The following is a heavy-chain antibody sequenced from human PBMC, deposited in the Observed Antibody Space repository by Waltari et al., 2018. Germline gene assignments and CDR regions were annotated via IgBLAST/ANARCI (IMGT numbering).Heavy chain of an antibody. J-gene: IGHJ4*02. CDR1: GGSISSGDYY. V-gene: IGHV4-30-4*08. CDR3: ARSMITFGGVIVSPYYFDY. Sequence: QVQLQESGPGLVKPSQTLSLTCTVSGGSISSGDYYWSWIRQPPGKGLEWIGYIYYSGSTYYNPSLKSRVTISVDTSKNQFSLKLSSVTAADTAVYYCARSMITFGGVIVSPYYFDYWGQGTLVTVSS. D-gene: IGHD3-16*02. CDR2: IYYSGST.